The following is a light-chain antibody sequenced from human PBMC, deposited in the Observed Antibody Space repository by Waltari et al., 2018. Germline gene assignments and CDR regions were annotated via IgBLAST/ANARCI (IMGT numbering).Light chain of an antibody. CDR2: AAS. J-gene: IGKJ2*02. CDR3: EQASSFPCT. CDR1: QGISSW. V-gene: IGKV1-12*01. Sequence: DIQTTQSPSSVSASVGDRVTITCRASQGISSWLAWHQQKPGKAPKLPIYAASDLQSGVPSRFSGSGSGTDFTLTISSFQPADFAAYYCEQASSFPCTFGQGTTVEL.